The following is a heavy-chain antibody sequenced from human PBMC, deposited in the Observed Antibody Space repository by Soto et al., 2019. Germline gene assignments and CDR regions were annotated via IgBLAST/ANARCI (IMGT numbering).Heavy chain of an antibody. Sequence: ASETLSLTCTVSGASVTTFSYYWSWIRQPPGKGPEWIGHLYHTGSTEFNPSFKSRVTISVDASRNQLSLTLTSVTAADTAVYYCARDRLYYDFWSGYYQFDYWGQGTLVTVSS. J-gene: IGHJ4*02. D-gene: IGHD3-3*01. CDR1: GASVTTFSYY. CDR3: ARDRLYYDFWSGYYQFDY. CDR2: LYHTGST. V-gene: IGHV4-61*01.